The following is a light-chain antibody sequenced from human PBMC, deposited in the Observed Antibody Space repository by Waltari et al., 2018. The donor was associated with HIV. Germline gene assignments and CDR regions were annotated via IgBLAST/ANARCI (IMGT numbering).Light chain of an antibody. CDR3: NSYAGSNNWV. Sequence: QSALTQPPSASGSPGQSVTISCTVTSSDVGGSKYVSWYQQHPGKAPKLMIYEVNKRPAWVPVRFSGSKSANTAALTVSGLQADDEADYYGNSYAGSNNWVFGGGTKLTVL. V-gene: IGLV2-8*01. J-gene: IGLJ3*02. CDR2: EVN. CDR1: SSDVGGSKY.